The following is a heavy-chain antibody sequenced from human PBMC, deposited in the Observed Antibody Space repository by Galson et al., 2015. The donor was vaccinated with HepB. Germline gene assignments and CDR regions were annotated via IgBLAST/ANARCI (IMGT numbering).Heavy chain of an antibody. CDR1: GGTFSSHT. Sequence: SVKVSCKASGGTFSSHTISWVRQAPGQGLEWMGGIIPIFGTANYAQKFQGRVTITADESTSTAYMELSSLRSEDTAVYYCARDRGTMVRGVPLAYFDYWGQGTLVTVSS. CDR2: IIPIFGTA. D-gene: IGHD3-10*01. J-gene: IGHJ4*02. V-gene: IGHV1-69*13. CDR3: ARDRGTMVRGVPLAYFDY.